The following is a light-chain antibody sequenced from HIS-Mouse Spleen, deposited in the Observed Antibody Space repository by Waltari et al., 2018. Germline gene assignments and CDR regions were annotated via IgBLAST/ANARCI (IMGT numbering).Light chain of an antibody. CDR1: SSDVGSYNL. Sequence: QSALTQPASVSGSPGPSITISCTGTSSDVGSYNLVSWYQQHPGKAPKLMIYEGGKRPSGVSNRFSVSTSGNTASLTSSGLQAEDEADYYCCSYAGSSTWVFGGGTKLTVL. V-gene: IGLV2-23*01. J-gene: IGLJ3*02. CDR3: CSYAGSSTWV. CDR2: EGG.